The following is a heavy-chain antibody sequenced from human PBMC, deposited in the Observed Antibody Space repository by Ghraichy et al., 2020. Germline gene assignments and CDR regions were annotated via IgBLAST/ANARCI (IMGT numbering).Heavy chain of an antibody. J-gene: IGHJ4*02. D-gene: IGHD3-22*01. CDR3: ARHRHDSSGYYSDY. CDR2: IYPGDSDT. CDR1: GYTFSSYW. Sequence: QKVSCTGSGYTFSSYWIGWVRQMPGKGLEWMGIIYPGDSDTRYSPSFQGQVTISADKSTSTAYLQWSSLQASDTAMYYCARHRHDSSGYYSDYWGQGTLVTVSS. V-gene: IGHV5-51*01.